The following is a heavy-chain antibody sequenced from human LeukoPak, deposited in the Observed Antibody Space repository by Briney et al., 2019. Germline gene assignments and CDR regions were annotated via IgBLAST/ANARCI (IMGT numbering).Heavy chain of an antibody. Sequence: GASVKVSCKASGYTFTSYYMHWVRQAPGQGLEWMGIINPSGGSTSYTQKFQGRVTITTDESTSTAYMELSSLRSEDTAVYYCARSPHSCNWNPTAFDYWGQGTLVTVSS. V-gene: IGHV1-46*01. CDR3: ARSPHSCNWNPTAFDY. CDR1: GYTFTSYY. CDR2: INPSGGST. D-gene: IGHD1-20*01. J-gene: IGHJ4*02.